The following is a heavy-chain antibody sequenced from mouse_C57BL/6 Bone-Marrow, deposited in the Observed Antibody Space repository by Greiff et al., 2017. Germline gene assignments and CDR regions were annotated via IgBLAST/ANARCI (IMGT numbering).Heavy chain of an antibody. Sequence: VQLQQPGAELVKPGASVKLSCKASGYTFTSYWMHWVKQRPGQGLEWIGMIHPNSGSTNYNEKFKSKATLTVDKSSSTAYMQLSSLTSEDSAVYYCARSDWDLYFDVWGTGTTVTVSS. J-gene: IGHJ1*03. CDR1: GYTFTSYW. CDR3: ARSDWDLYFDV. V-gene: IGHV1-64*01. CDR2: IHPNSGST. D-gene: IGHD4-1*01.